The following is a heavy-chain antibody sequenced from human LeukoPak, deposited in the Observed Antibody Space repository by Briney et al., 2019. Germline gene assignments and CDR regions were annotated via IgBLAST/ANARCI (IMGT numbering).Heavy chain of an antibody. J-gene: IGHJ4*02. CDR3: ARDGFEVGSYGYDVDY. CDR1: GFTFSSYS. Sequence: GGSLRLSCAASGFTFSSYSMNWVRQAPGKGLEWVSSISSSSSYIYYADSVKGRFTISRDDAKNSLYLQMNSLRAEDTAVYYCARDGFEVGSYGYDVDYWGQGTLVTVSS. D-gene: IGHD5-18*01. CDR2: ISSSSSYI. V-gene: IGHV3-21*01.